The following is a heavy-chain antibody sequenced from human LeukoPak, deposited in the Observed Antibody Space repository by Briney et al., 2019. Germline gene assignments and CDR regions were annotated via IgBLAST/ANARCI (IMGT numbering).Heavy chain of an antibody. D-gene: IGHD6-13*01. CDR1: GASIRSYF. J-gene: IGHJ4*02. Sequence: SETLSLTCTVSGASIRSYFWTWIRQSPGKGLEWIGYISNIGSSNYNPSLKSRVTISGDTSKNQFSLKLSSVTAADTAVYYCARDGHSRPFDYWGQGTLVTVSS. CDR3: ARDGHSRPFDY. CDR2: ISNIGSS. V-gene: IGHV4-59*12.